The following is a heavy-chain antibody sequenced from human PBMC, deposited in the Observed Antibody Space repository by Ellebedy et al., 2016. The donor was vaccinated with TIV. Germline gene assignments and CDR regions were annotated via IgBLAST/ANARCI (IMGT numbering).Heavy chain of an antibody. CDR3: ARGYDNTGFDECPHEH. J-gene: IGHJ4*02. Sequence: MPSETLSLTCSVSGGSIGRYFWTWIRQSPEKALDWIGYVFSSGSTNYNPSLESRVTISIDTSKGQFSLLLTSVTAADTAVYYCARGYDNTGFDECPHEHWGQGTLVTVSS. CDR1: GGSIGRYF. V-gene: IGHV4-59*01. CDR2: VFSSGST. D-gene: IGHD3-9*01.